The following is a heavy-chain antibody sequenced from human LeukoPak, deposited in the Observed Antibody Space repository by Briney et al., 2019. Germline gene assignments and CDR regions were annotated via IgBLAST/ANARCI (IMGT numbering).Heavy chain of an antibody. D-gene: IGHD4-17*01. J-gene: IGHJ4*02. CDR3: AREFYGDYEDY. CDR1: GFTFSSYS. Sequence: GGSLRLSCAASGFTFSSYSMKWVREAPGKGVEWVSYISSSSSYIYYADSVKGRFTISRDNAKNSLYLQMNSLRAEDTAVYYCAREFYGDYEDYWGQGTLVTVSS. V-gene: IGHV3-21*01. CDR2: ISSSSSYI.